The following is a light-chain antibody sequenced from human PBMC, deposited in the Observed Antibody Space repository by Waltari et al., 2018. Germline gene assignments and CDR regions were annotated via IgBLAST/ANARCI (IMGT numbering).Light chain of an antibody. Sequence: EIHMTQSPSSVSASVGYRVSISCRASQDISTSLAWYQQKSGKAPSLLIYHSSTLQSGVPSRFSGGGTGTDFTLTINNLHPEDFATYFCQQGDTSPPTFGPGTKVELK. CDR3: QQGDTSPPT. CDR2: HSS. V-gene: IGKV1-12*01. J-gene: IGKJ1*01. CDR1: QDISTS.